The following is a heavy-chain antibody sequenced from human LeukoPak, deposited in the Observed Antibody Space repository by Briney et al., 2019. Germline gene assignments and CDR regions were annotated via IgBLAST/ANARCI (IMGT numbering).Heavy chain of an antibody. V-gene: IGHV4-59*11. Sequence: PSETLSLTCTVSGGSISPHYWSWIRQPPGKGLEWIGYIYYSGSTNYNPSLKSRVTLSVDTSKIQFSLKLSSVTAADTAVYYCASWHYDVLTGYYMGDRWSQGTLVTVSS. CDR2: IYYSGST. D-gene: IGHD3-9*01. CDR1: GGSISPHY. J-gene: IGHJ4*02. CDR3: ASWHYDVLTGYYMGDR.